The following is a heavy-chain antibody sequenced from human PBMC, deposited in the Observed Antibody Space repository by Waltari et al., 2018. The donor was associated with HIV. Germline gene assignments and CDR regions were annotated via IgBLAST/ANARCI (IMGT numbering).Heavy chain of an antibody. J-gene: IGHJ4*02. CDR1: GHTFTYTY. V-gene: IGHV1-2*02. D-gene: IGHD3-22*01. Sequence: QVQLVQSGAEVRKPGASVRVSCKASGHTFTYTYIHWVRQAPGQGLEWMGWINPSSGGTKYAQRFQGRVTMTRDTSINTAYMDLSGLTSDDTAVYFCARDRSIVSRHYDNAVSPYFDSWGQGTLVTVSS. CDR3: ARDRSIVSRHYDNAVSPYFDS. CDR2: INPSSGGT.